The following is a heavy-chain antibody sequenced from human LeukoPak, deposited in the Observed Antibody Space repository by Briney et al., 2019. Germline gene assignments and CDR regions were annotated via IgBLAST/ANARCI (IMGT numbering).Heavy chain of an antibody. CDR2: IYYSGST. J-gene: IGHJ4*02. CDR3: ARGGTWIQLWFFDY. D-gene: IGHD5-18*01. CDR1: GGSISSYY. V-gene: IGHV4-59*01. Sequence: SETLSLTGTVSGGSISSYYWSWIRQPPGKGLEWIGYIYYSGSTNYNPSLKSRVTISVDTSKNQFSLKLSSVTAADTAVYYCARGGTWIQLWFFDYWGQGTLVTVSS.